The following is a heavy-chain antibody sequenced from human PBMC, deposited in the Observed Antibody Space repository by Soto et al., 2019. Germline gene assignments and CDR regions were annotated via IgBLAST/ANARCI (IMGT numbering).Heavy chain of an antibody. Sequence: LSLTCTVSGGSVNSGGYFWIWIRQHPGRGLEWIGYIYYSGNSYYNPSLRSRVTISVDLSKNQFSLNLTSVTAADTAVYYCARRIGTTASYFFDYWGQGTLVTVSS. CDR3: ARRIGTTASYFFDY. D-gene: IGHD1-7*01. CDR2: IYYSGNS. V-gene: IGHV4-31*03. CDR1: GGSVNSGGYF. J-gene: IGHJ4*02.